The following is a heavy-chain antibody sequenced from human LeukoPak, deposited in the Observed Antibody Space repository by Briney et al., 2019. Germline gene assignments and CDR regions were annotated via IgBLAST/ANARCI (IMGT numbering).Heavy chain of an antibody. CDR2: INTDGSST. Sequence: PGGSLRLSCAASGFTFSNQWMYWVRQAPGKGLVWVSRINTDGSSTTYADSVKGRFTISRDNAKNTLYLQMNSLRAEDTAVYYCARGLAGLYYYYYYMDVWGKGTTVTVSS. V-gene: IGHV3-74*03. J-gene: IGHJ6*03. CDR1: GFTFSNQW. CDR3: ARGLAGLYYYYYYMDV.